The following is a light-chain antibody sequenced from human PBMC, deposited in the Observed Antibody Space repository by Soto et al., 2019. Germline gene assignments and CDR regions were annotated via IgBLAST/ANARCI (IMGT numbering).Light chain of an antibody. J-gene: IGKJ1*01. CDR2: GAS. V-gene: IGKV3-15*01. CDR1: QSVSSN. CDR3: QQHNNWPPTCT. Sequence: EIVMTQSPATLSVSPGERATLSCRASQSVSSNLAWYQQKPGQAPRLLIYGASTRATGIPARFSGSGSGTEFTLTISSLQSEDFAVYYCQQHNNWPPTCTFGQGTKVEIK.